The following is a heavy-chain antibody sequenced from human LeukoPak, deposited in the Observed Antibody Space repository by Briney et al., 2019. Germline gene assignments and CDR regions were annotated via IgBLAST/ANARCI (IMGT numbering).Heavy chain of an antibody. CDR1: GFTFSSYW. D-gene: IGHD4-11*01. Sequence: GGSLRLSCAASGFTFSSYWMHWVRQAPGEGLVWVSRINSDGSSTSYADPVKGRFTISRDNAKNTLYLQMNSLRAEDTAVYYCARDFTVTRYYYYYMDVWGKGTTVTVSS. V-gene: IGHV3-74*01. CDR2: INSDGSST. J-gene: IGHJ6*03. CDR3: ARDFTVTRYYYYYMDV.